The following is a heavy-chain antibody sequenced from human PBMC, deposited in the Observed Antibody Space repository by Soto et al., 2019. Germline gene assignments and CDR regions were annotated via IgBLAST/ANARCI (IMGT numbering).Heavy chain of an antibody. J-gene: IGHJ4*02. Sequence: QITLKESGPTLVKPTQTLTLTCAFSGFSLSTSGVGVGWIRRPPGKALEWLALIYWDDDKRYSPSLKSRLTITKDTSKNQLVLTMTNMDPVDTATYYCAPYRSGDSFDYWGQGTLVTVSS. CDR2: IYWDDDK. D-gene: IGHD4-17*01. CDR3: APYRSGDSFDY. V-gene: IGHV2-5*02. CDR1: GFSLSTSGVG.